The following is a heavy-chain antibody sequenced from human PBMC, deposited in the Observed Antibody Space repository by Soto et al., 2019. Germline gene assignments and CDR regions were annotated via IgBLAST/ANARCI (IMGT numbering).Heavy chain of an antibody. J-gene: IGHJ6*02. CDR3: ATKTPGTGGCKSYRYYEMDH. Sequence: PEKTSSRASGLPLTNSAVQWVRQARGQRLGWLGRVVVGTGNTDYAQKFQERDTITRDMSTSTACMELSRLRSQDMGVYYCATKTPGTGGCKSYRYYEMDHRGQGTTVKISS. CDR1: GLPLTNSA. D-gene: IGHD2-8*02. V-gene: IGHV1-58*01. CDR2: VVVGTGNT.